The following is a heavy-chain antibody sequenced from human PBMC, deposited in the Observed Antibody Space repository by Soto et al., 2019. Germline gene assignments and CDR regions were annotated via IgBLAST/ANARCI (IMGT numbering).Heavy chain of an antibody. J-gene: IGHJ5*02. V-gene: IGHV4-31*03. CDR3: AREYRTSTTVTTGFDP. CDR2: IYYSGST. D-gene: IGHD4-17*01. Sequence: SETLSLTCTVSGGSISSGGYYWSWIRQHPGKGLEWIGYIYYSGSTYYNPSLKSRVTISVDTSKNQFSLKLSSVTAADTAVYYCAREYRTSTTVTTGFDPCGQGTLVTVSS. CDR1: GGSISSGGYY.